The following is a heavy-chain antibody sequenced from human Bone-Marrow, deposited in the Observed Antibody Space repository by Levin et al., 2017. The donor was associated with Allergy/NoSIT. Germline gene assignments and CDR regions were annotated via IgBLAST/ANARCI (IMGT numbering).Heavy chain of an antibody. V-gene: IGHV1-69*06. CDR1: GGTFSNYA. CDR2: VIPVSGAV. Sequence: SVKVSCKASGGTFSNYAISWVRQAPGQGLEWMGGVIPVSGAVNYAQNFQGRVTVTADKSTSTAFMGLSSLRSDDTAIYYCATPIYDYWSGFSVFDYWGQGTRVTVSS. D-gene: IGHD3-3*01. CDR3: ATPIYDYWSGFSVFDY. J-gene: IGHJ4*02.